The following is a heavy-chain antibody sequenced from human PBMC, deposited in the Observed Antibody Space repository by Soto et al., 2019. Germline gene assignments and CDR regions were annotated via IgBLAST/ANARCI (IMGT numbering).Heavy chain of an antibody. CDR1: GFTFSSYG. D-gene: IGHD2-2*01. V-gene: IGHV3-33*01. CDR2: IWYDGSNK. CDR3: ARERDTLGPSELISSTSWPSDVAGWGSRFDP. Sequence: QVQLVESGGGVVQPGRSLRLSCAASGFTFSSYGMHWVSQAPGKGLEWVAVIWYDGSNKYYADSVKGRFTISRDNSKNTLYLQMNSLRAEDTAVYYCARERDTLGPSELISSTSWPSDVAGWGSRFDPWGQGTLVTVSS. J-gene: IGHJ5*02.